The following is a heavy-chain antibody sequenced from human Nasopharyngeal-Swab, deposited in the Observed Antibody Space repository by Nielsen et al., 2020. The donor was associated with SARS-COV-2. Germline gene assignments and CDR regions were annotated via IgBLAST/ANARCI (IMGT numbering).Heavy chain of an antibody. V-gene: IGHV1-18*01. D-gene: IGHD6-19*01. CDR1: GYTFPNYG. CDR3: ARDPSGWGAYSDY. CDR2: ISPYNGNT. Sequence: SVNVSCKASGYTFPNYGIFWVRQAPGQGLECMGWISPYNGNTNYAQTVQGRVTMTTDTSTTTAYMELRSLRSDDTAVYYCARDPSGWGAYSDYWGQGTLVTVSS. J-gene: IGHJ4*02.